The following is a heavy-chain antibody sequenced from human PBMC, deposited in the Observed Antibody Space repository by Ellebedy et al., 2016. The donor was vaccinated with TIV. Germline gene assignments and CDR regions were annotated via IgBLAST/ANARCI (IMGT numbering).Heavy chain of an antibody. V-gene: IGHV3-23*01. CDR1: GFTFSNYA. CDR2: ISKTGDTT. CDR3: AKEYSSSSDH. D-gene: IGHD6-19*01. Sequence: GGSLRLSCAASGFTFSNYAMSWVRQAPGKGLEWVSGISKTGDTTYYADSVKGRFTISRDNSKNTLYLQMNSLRAEDTAVYYCAKEYSSSSDHWGQGTLVTVSS. J-gene: IGHJ4*02.